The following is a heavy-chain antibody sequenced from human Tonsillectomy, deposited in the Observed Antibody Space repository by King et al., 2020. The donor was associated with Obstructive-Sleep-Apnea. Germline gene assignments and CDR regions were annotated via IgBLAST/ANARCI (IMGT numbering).Heavy chain of an antibody. CDR3: ASGSLTLGAFYI. CDR1: GGSISSVGYY. J-gene: IGHJ3*02. CDR2: IYYSGST. V-gene: IGHV4-31*03. Sequence: VQLQESGPGLVKPSQTLSLTCTVSGGSISSVGYYWGWIRQHPGKGLEWIGYIYYSGSTYYNPSLKSRVTISVDTSKNQFSLKLSSVTAADTAVYYGASGSLTLGAFYIWGQGTMVTVSS. D-gene: IGHD3-9*01.